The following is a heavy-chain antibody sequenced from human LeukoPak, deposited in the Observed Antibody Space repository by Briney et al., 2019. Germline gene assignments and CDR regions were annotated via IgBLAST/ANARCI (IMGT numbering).Heavy chain of an antibody. CDR2: ISAYNCNT. V-gene: IGHV1-18*01. CDR1: GYTFTSYV. J-gene: IGHJ4*02. CDR3: SIVSGPHHSGSYTPCDY. D-gene: IGHD3-10*01. Sequence: ASVNVSRQASGYTFTSYVIRWLRQAPAQGLEGMGWISAYNCNTNHAPNPQGTVTITTNKSTSPAYMELRSLRSHAPAGYYFSIVSGPHHSGSYTPCDYWGEGTLVTVSS.